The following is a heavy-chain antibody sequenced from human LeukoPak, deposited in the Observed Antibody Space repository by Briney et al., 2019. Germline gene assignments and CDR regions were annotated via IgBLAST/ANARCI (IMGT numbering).Heavy chain of an antibody. D-gene: IGHD2-2*01. CDR3: ARGLLKGQLHLGYSYYMDV. J-gene: IGHJ6*03. Sequence: PSETLFLTCTVSGDSISSYYWSWIRQPPGKGLEWIGYIYYSESTYYNPSLKSRVTTSVDTSKNQFSLKLTSVTAADTAVYYCARGLLKGQLHLGYSYYMDVWGKGTTITVSS. CDR2: IYYSEST. V-gene: IGHV4-59*13. CDR1: GDSISSYY.